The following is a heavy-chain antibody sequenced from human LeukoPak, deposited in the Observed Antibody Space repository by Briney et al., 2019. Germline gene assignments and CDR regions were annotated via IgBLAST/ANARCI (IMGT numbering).Heavy chain of an antibody. J-gene: IGHJ4*02. CDR2: IYTSGST. CDR3: ARDGYNSVY. Sequence: TSETLSLTCTVSGGSISSGSYYWSWIRQPAGKGLEWIGRIYTSGSTNYNPSLKSRVTISVDTSKNQFSLKLSSVTAADTAVYYCARDGYNSVYWGQGTLVTVSS. CDR1: GGSISSGSYY. V-gene: IGHV4-61*02. D-gene: IGHD5-24*01.